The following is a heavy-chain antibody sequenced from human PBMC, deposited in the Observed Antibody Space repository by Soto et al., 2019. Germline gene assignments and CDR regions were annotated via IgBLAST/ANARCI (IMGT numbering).Heavy chain of an antibody. Sequence: QVQLQESGPGLVKPSQTLSLTCTVSGGSISSGGYYWSWIRQHPGKGLEWIGYIYYSGSTYYNPSLKSRVSISVDMAKNQCSLKLSSVTAADTAVSYCAREPPTVLQLVRGWYFDLWGRGTLVTVSS. J-gene: IGHJ2*01. CDR3: AREPPTVLQLVRGWYFDL. V-gene: IGHV4-31*03. CDR1: GGSISSGGYY. CDR2: IYYSGST. D-gene: IGHD6-6*01.